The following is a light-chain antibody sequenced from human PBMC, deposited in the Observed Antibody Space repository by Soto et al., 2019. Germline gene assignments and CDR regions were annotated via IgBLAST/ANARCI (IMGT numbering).Light chain of an antibody. CDR2: DVS. CDR1: SSDVGGYNY. Sequence: QSALTQPASVSGSPGQSITISCTGTSSDVGGYNYVSWYQQYPGKAPKLMIYDVSKRPSGVSNRFSGSKSGNTASLTISGLQAEDEADYYCSLYTSSSTSVVFGGGTKLTVL. V-gene: IGLV2-14*01. CDR3: SLYTSSSTSVV. J-gene: IGLJ2*01.